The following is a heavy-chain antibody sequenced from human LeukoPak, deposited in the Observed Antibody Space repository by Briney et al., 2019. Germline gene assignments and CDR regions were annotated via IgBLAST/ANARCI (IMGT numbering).Heavy chain of an antibody. CDR3: ATGRATSIY. CDR1: EFTFGTSL. V-gene: IGHV3-7*03. Sequence: GGSLRLSCAVSEFTFGTSLMTWVRQAPGKGLEWVASVRPDGSEKTYVDSVRGRFTISRDNAKKSLYLQMNSLRAEDTAVYYCATGRATSIYWGQGTLVIVSS. CDR2: VRPDGSEK. J-gene: IGHJ4*02.